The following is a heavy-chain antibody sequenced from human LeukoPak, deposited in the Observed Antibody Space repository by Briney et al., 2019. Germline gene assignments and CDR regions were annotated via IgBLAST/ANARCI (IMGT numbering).Heavy chain of an antibody. CDR2: ISSSSSTI. V-gene: IGHV3-48*04. J-gene: IGHJ3*02. D-gene: IGHD2-15*01. CDR1: GFTFSSYS. Sequence: GGSLRLSCAASGFTFSSYSMNWVRQAPGKGLEWVSYISSSSSTIYYADSVKGRFTISRDNAKNSLYLQMNSLRAEDTALYYCAKDTEVAATSLADAFDIWGQGTMVTVSS. CDR3: AKDTEVAATSLADAFDI.